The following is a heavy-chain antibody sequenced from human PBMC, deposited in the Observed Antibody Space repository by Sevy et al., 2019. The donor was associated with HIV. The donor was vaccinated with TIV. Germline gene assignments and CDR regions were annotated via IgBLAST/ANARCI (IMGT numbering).Heavy chain of an antibody. CDR2: ISVYGET. D-gene: IGHD3-10*01. CDR1: GYTFNNYG. J-gene: IGHJ4*02. V-gene: IGHV1-18*01. Sequence: ASVKVSCKTSGYTFNNYGISWVREAPGQGLEWMGWISVYGETSYAQKVQDRLTVTTDTSTATAYMELRSLRSDDTAVYYCARGLYFDFGAYWGQGTLVTVSS. CDR3: ARGLYFDFGAY.